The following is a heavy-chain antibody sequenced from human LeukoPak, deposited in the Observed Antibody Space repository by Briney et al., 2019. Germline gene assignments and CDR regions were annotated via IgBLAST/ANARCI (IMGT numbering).Heavy chain of an antibody. Sequence: GGSLRLSCAPSGFTFSSYWMHWVRQAPGKGLVWVSRINTDGSSTSYADSVKGRFTISRDNAKNTLYLQKNSLRAEDTAVYYCARDQGYYDFWSGSSDAFDIWGQGTMVTVSS. CDR1: GFTFSSYW. D-gene: IGHD3-3*01. J-gene: IGHJ3*02. V-gene: IGHV3-74*01. CDR2: INTDGSST. CDR3: ARDQGYYDFWSGSSDAFDI.